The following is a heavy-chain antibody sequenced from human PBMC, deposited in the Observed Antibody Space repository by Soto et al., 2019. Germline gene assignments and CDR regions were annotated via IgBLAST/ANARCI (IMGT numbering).Heavy chain of an antibody. J-gene: IGHJ3*02. CDR3: ARLSVFTFGGDDAFDI. V-gene: IGHV4-30-4*01. D-gene: IGHD3-16*01. CDR1: GGSISSGDYY. CDR2: IYYSGST. Sequence: SETLSLTCTVSGGSISSGDYYWSWIRQPPGKGLEWIGYIYYSGSTYYNPSLKGRVTISVDTSKNQFSLKLSSVTAADTAVYYCARLSVFTFGGDDAFDIWGQGTMVTVSS.